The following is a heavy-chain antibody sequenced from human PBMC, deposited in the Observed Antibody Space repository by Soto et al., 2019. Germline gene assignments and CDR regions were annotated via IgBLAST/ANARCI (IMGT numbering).Heavy chain of an antibody. Sequence: QVQLVQSGAEVKKPGASEKVSCKASGYTFTSYYMHWVRLAPGQGLEWMGIINPDGGGTSYAQQFQCRVIMTRDTSTSTVYMEMSSLRSVDTAVYYCAVGGNYLSMDVWGQGTTVTVSS. CDR1: GYTFTSYY. D-gene: IGHD4-4*01. J-gene: IGHJ6*02. V-gene: IGHV1-46*01. CDR2: INPDGGGT. CDR3: AVGGNYLSMDV.